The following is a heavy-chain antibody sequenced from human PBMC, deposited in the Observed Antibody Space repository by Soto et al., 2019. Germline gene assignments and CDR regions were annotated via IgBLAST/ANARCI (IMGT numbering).Heavy chain of an antibody. CDR3: ARPLTPYYYYYYGMDV. V-gene: IGHV4-39*01. J-gene: IGHJ6*02. Sequence: PSETLSLTCTVSVGSISSSSYYWGWIRQPPGKGLEWIGSIYYSGSTYYNPSLKSRVTISVDTSKNQFSLKLSSVTAADTAVYYCARPLTPYYYYYYGMDVWGQGTTVTVSS. CDR2: IYYSGST. D-gene: IGHD2-8*01. CDR1: VGSISSSSYY.